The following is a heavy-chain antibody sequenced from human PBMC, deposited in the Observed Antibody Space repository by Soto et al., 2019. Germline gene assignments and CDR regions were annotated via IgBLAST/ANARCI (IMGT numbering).Heavy chain of an antibody. V-gene: IGHV4-39*02. Sequence: SETLSLTCTVSGASMTSSSYYWGWIRQPPGKGLEWIGSIYYSGSTYYNPSLKSRVTISVDTSKNQFSLKLSSVTAADTAVYYCARESVLDYGDVYYYYYGMDVWGQGTTVTVSS. CDR3: ARESVLDYGDVYYYYYGMDV. D-gene: IGHD4-17*01. CDR1: GASMTSSSYY. CDR2: IYYSGST. J-gene: IGHJ6*02.